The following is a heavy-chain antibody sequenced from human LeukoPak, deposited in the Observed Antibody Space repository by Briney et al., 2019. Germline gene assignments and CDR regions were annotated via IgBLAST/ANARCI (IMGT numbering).Heavy chain of an antibody. CDR2: INQDGSAK. Sequence: GGSLRVSCAASGFIFSKYWMSWVRQAPGKGLEWVANINQDGSAKYYVDSVKGRFTISRDNAKNSLYLQMNTLRAEDTAVYYCARGLIFWGQGTLVTVSS. J-gene: IGHJ4*02. D-gene: IGHD6-19*01. CDR3: ARGLIF. CDR1: GFIFSKYW. V-gene: IGHV3-7*03.